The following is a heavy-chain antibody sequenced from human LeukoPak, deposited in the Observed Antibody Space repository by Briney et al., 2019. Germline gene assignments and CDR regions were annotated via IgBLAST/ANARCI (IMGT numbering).Heavy chain of an antibody. CDR3: ARERAVTTYYYFDY. Sequence: SETLSLTCTVSGGSLSSYYWSWIRQPPGKGLEWIGYIYYSGSTNYNPSLQSRVTISVDASKNQFSLKLSSVAAADTAVYYCARERAVTTYYYFDYWGQGTLVTVSS. J-gene: IGHJ4*02. D-gene: IGHD4-17*01. V-gene: IGHV4-59*01. CDR2: IYYSGST. CDR1: GGSLSSYY.